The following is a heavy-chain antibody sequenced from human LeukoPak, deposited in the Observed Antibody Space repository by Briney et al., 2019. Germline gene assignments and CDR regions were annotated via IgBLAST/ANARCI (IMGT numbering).Heavy chain of an antibody. CDR2: IGGSGDST. CDR3: AKYTSGTSYRGLDQ. CDR1: GFTFSSYA. J-gene: IGHJ4*02. Sequence: GGSLGLSCAASGFTFSSYAMSWVRQAPGKGLEWVSAIGGSGDSTYFADSVKGRFTISRDDSKNTVYLQMNSLRAEDTAVYSCAKYTSGTSYRGLDQWGQGTLVTVSS. V-gene: IGHV3-23*01. D-gene: IGHD3-10*01.